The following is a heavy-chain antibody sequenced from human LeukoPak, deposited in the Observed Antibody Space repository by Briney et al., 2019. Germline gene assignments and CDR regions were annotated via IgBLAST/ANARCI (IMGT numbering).Heavy chain of an antibody. CDR3: ALLWFGELFDY. J-gene: IGHJ4*02. D-gene: IGHD3-10*01. CDR1: GYIFTSYW. V-gene: IGHV5-51*01. CDR2: IYPGDSDT. Sequence: GASLQISCEGSGYIFTSYWIGWGRPLPGKGXXXXGIIYPGDSDTRYSPSFQGQGTISADKSISTAYLQWSSLKASDTAMYYCALLWFGELFDYWGQGTLVTVSS.